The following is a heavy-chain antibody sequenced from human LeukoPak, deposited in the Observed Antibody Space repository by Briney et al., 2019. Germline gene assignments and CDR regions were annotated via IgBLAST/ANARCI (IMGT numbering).Heavy chain of an antibody. J-gene: IGHJ4*02. CDR1: GFTFSSYG. CDR3: AKVNVEMATIRPYYFDY. Sequence: GRSLRLSCAASGFTFSSYGMHWVRQAPGKGLEWVAVISYDGSNKYYADSVKGRFTISRDNSKNTLYLQTNSLRAEDTAVYYCAKVNVEMATIRPYYFDYWGQGTLVTVSS. V-gene: IGHV3-30*18. D-gene: IGHD5-24*01. CDR2: ISYDGSNK.